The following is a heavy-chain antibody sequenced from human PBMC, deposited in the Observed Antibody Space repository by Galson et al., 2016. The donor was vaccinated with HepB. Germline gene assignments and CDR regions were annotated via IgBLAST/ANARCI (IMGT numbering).Heavy chain of an antibody. Sequence: SETLSLTCAVDGGSFSGYFWAWIRQPPGKGLEWLGEISPEGSTNYHPSVKSRVTISEDRSKNQFSLNLRSVTAADTGVYYWARGDMVVGGAMDVWGKGTTVTVSS. CDR1: GGSFSGYF. CDR2: ISPEGST. V-gene: IGHV4-34*01. D-gene: IGHD3-16*01. CDR3: ARGDMVVGGAMDV. J-gene: IGHJ6*03.